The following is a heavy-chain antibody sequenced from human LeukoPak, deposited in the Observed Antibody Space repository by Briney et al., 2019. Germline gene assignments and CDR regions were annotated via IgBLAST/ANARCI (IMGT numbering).Heavy chain of an antibody. CDR3: ARGGLIVVVVAAWYNWFDP. CDR1: GGSFSGYY. CDR2: INHSGST. J-gene: IGHJ5*02. D-gene: IGHD2-15*01. Sequence: SETLSLTCAVYGGSFSGYYWSWIRQPPGKGLEWIGEINHSGSTNYNPSLTSRVTISVDTSKNQFSLKLSSVTAADTAVYYCARGGLIVVVVAAWYNWFDPWGQGTLVTVSS. V-gene: IGHV4-34*01.